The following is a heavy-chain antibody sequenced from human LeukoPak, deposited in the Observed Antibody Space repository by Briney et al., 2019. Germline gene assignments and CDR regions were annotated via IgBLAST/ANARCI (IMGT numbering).Heavy chain of an antibody. CDR3: ARDLAAAGAEYFQH. V-gene: IGHV4-39*07. D-gene: IGHD6-13*01. CDR2: IYYSGST. CDR1: GGSISSSSYY. Sequence: PSETLSLTCTVSGGSISSSSYYWGWIRQPPGKGLEWIGSIYYSGSTYYNPSLKSRVTISVDTSKNQFSLKLSSVTAADTAVYYCARDLAAAGAEYFQHWGQGTLVTVSS. J-gene: IGHJ1*01.